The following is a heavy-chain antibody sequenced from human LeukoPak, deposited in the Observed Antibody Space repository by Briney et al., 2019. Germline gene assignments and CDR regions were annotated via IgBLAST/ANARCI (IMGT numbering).Heavy chain of an antibody. V-gene: IGHV1-2*02. CDR1: GYTFTGYY. J-gene: IGHJ3*02. CDR2: INPNSGGT. Sequence: GASVKVSCKASGYTFTGYYMHWVRQAPGQGLEWMGWINPNSGGTNYAQKFQGRVTMTRDTSISTAYMELSRLRSDDTAVYYCARVATPYYYDSSGYDTGLGAFDIWGQGTMVTVSS. CDR3: ARVATPYYYDSSGYDTGLGAFDI. D-gene: IGHD3-22*01.